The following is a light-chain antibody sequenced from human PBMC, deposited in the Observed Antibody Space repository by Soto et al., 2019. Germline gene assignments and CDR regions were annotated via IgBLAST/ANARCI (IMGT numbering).Light chain of an antibody. CDR3: QQYGSSPIT. J-gene: IGKJ5*01. Sequence: EIVMTQSPATVSVSPGERATLYCRASQSVGNNLAWYQQKPGQAPRLLIYDISNRATGVPARFSGSGSGTDFTLTISRLEPEDFAVYYCQQYGSSPITFGQGTRLEIK. CDR1: QSVGNN. CDR2: DIS. V-gene: IGKV3-20*01.